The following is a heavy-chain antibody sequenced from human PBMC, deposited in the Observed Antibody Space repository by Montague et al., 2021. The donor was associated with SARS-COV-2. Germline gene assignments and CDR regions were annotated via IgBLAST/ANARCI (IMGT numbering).Heavy chain of an antibody. V-gene: IGHV4-34*01. CDR2: INRSGST. CDR1: GGSFGVHY. J-gene: IGHJ1*01. Sequence: SETLSLTCAVYGGSFGVHYWSWVRQLPAKELEWIGEINRSGSTTFNPSSKSRVTMSADKSKNQFSLKLTSVTAADTAVYFCAAGFTSWSGAGYWGQGTLVTVSS. CDR3: AAGFTSWSGAGY. D-gene: IGHD3-10*01.